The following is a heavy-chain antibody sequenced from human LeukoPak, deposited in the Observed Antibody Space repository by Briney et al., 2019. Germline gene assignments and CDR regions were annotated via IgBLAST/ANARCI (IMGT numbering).Heavy chain of an antibody. CDR1: GGSISSYY. CDR3: ARDGYCSSTSCYSDDAFDI. J-gene: IGHJ3*02. CDR2: IYTSGST. Sequence: SETLSLTCTVSGGSISSYYWSWIRQPAGKGLEWIGRIYTSGSTNYNPSLKSRVTMSVDTSKNQFSLKLSSVTAADTAVYYCARDGYCSSTSCYSDDAFDIWGQGTVVTVSS. D-gene: IGHD2-2*03. V-gene: IGHV4-4*07.